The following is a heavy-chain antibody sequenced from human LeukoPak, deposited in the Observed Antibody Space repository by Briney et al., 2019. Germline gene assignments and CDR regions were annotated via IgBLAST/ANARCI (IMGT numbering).Heavy chain of an antibody. J-gene: IGHJ4*02. CDR1: GGSFSGYS. Sequence: SETLSLTCAVYGGSFSGYSWTWIRQPPGKGLEWIGEIDRSGSTNYNPALKSRLTISVDTSKNQFSLKLSSVTAADTAVYYCARGSATGLAYWGKGNLVTVSS. V-gene: IGHV4-34*01. CDR3: ARGSATGLAY. D-gene: IGHD1-1*01. CDR2: IDRSGST.